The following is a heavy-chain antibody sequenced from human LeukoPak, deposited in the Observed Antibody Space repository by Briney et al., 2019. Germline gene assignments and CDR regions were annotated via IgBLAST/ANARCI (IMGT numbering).Heavy chain of an antibody. CDR3: ARSLGLDLHYYYYMDV. J-gene: IGHJ6*03. CDR2: ITSNGGST. D-gene: IGHD1-26*01. Sequence: GGSLRLSCAVSGFTFSSYTMHWVRQAPGKGLEYVSAITSNGGSTYYANSVKGRFTISRDNSKNTLYLQMGSLRVEDMAVYYCARSLGLDLHYYYYMDVWGKGTTVTVSS. V-gene: IGHV3-64*01. CDR1: GFTFSSYT.